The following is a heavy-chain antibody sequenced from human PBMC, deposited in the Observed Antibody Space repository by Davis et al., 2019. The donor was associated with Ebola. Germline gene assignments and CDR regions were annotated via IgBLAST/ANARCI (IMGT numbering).Heavy chain of an antibody. J-gene: IGHJ4*02. CDR3: GRGTLGYCSSPDCSDY. Sequence: SETLSLTCTVSGGSISSYYWSWIRQPAGKGLEWIGRFYPSSGSSIYNPSLKSRVTMSVDTSKNHFSLKVTSVTAADTAVYYCGRGTLGYCSSPDCSDYWGRGILVTVSS. CDR2: FYPSSGSS. CDR1: GGSISSYY. D-gene: IGHD2-2*01. V-gene: IGHV4-4*07.